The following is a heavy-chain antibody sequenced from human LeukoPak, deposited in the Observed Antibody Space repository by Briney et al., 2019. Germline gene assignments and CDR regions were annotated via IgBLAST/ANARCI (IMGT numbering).Heavy chain of an antibody. CDR3: AKVGALTGYSSS. Sequence: HPGGSLRLSCAASGFTFNTYAMSWVRQAPGKGLEWVSGINGRGDNTYYADSLKGRFTISRDNSKNTLYLQMNSLRAEGTAVYYCAKVGALTGYSSSWGQGTLVTVSS. J-gene: IGHJ4*02. V-gene: IGHV3-23*01. CDR1: GFTFNTYA. CDR2: INGRGDNT. D-gene: IGHD6-13*01.